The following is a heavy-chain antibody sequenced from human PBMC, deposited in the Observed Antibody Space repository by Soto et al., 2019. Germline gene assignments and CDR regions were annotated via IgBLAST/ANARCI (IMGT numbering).Heavy chain of an antibody. Sequence: QLQLQEFGSGLVKPSQTLSLTCAVSGGSISSGGYSWSWIRQPPGKGLEWIGYIYHSGSTYYNPSLKSRVTISVDRSKNQFSLKLSSVTAADTAVYYCASDYYYDSSGYHPFDYWGQGTLVTVSS. V-gene: IGHV4-30-2*01. CDR3: ASDYYYDSSGYHPFDY. J-gene: IGHJ4*02. CDR1: GGSISSGGYS. D-gene: IGHD3-22*01. CDR2: IYHSGST.